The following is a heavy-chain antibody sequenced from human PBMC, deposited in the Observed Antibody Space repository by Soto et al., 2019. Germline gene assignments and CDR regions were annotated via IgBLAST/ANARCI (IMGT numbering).Heavy chain of an antibody. CDR2: IYHSGST. J-gene: IGHJ3*02. CDR3: ARVWAPTVTNPNDAFDI. V-gene: IGHV4-30-2*01. Sequence: QLQLQESGSGLVKPSQTLSLTCAVSGGSISSGGYSWSWIRQPPGKGLEWIGYIYHSGSTYYNPSLKSRVTISVDRSKNQFSLKLSSVTAADTAVYYCARVWAPTVTNPNDAFDIWGQGTMVTVSS. CDR1: GGSISSGGYS. D-gene: IGHD4-4*01.